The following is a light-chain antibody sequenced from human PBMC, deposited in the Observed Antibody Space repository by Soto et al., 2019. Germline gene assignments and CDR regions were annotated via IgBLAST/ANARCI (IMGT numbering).Light chain of an antibody. V-gene: IGLV2-14*01. CDR1: SSDVGGYNY. CDR3: TSYTSSITYV. Sequence: QSVLTQPASVSSSPGQSITISCTGTSSDVGGYNYVSLYQQHPGKAPKLMIYEVSNRPSGVSNRFSGSKSGNTASLTISGPQAEDEADYYCTSYTSSITYVFGTGTKVTVL. CDR2: EVS. J-gene: IGLJ1*01.